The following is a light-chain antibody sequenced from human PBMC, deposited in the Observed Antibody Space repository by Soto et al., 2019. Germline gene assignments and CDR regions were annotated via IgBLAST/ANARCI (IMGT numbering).Light chain of an antibody. J-gene: IGKJ4*01. CDR2: GAS. CDR3: QQYNSWPLT. Sequence: EIVMTPSSATLSVSPGERATLSCRASQSVGISLAWHQQKPGQPPRLLIYGASTRATAIPARFSGNGSGTEFTLTISSLQSADFALYYCQQYNSWPLTFGGGTKVDIK. CDR1: QSVGIS. V-gene: IGKV3-15*01.